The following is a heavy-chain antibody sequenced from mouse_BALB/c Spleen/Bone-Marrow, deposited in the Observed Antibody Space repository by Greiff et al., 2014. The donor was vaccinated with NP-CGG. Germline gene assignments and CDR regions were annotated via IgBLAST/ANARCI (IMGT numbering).Heavy chain of an antibody. V-gene: IGHV14-3*02. J-gene: IGHJ2*01. Sequence: EVQRVESGAELVKPGASVKLSCTASGFNIKDTYMHWVKQRPEQGLEWIGRIDPANGNTKYDPKFQGKATITADTSSNTAYPQLSSLTSEDTAVYYCATYYYGYYFDYWGQGTTLTVSS. CDR3: ATYYYGYYFDY. CDR1: GFNIKDTY. D-gene: IGHD1-2*01. CDR2: IDPANGNT.